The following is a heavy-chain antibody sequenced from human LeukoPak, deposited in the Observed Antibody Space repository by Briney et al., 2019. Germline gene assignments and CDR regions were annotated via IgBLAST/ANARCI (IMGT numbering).Heavy chain of an antibody. CDR3: ARGGAGYCSSTSCRRGYSYGIYDY. D-gene: IGHD2-2*01. CDR1: GGSFSGYY. J-gene: IGHJ4*02. CDR2: INHSGST. V-gene: IGHV4-34*01. Sequence: ETLSLTCAVYGGSFSGYYWSWVRQPPGKGLEWIGEINHSGSTNYNPSLKSRVTISVDTSKNQFSLKLSSVTAADTAVYYCARGGAGYCSSTSCRRGYSYGIYDYWGQGTLVTVSS.